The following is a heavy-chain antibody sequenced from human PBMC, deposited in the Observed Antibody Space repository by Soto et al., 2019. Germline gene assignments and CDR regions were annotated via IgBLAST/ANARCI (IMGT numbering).Heavy chain of an antibody. D-gene: IGHD3-22*01. J-gene: IGHJ2*01. V-gene: IGHV3-33*01. Sequence: QVQLVESGGGVVQPGRSLRLSCAASGFTFSSYGMHWVRQAPGKGLEWVAVIGNDGSNKYYADSVKGRFTISRDNSKNTLYLQMNSLRAEDTAVYYCAREPYYYDSSGYYNRYWYFDLWGRGTLVTVSS. CDR2: IGNDGSNK. CDR1: GFTFSSYG. CDR3: AREPYYYDSSGYYNRYWYFDL.